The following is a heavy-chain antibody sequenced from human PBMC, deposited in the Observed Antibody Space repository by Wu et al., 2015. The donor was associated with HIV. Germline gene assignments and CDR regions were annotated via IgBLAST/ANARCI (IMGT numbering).Heavy chain of an antibody. V-gene: IGHV1-2*02. D-gene: IGHD3-10*01. CDR3: ARGVGQSGSFY. J-gene: IGHJ4*02. CDR2: INPNSGGT. Sequence: QVQLVQSGAEVKKPGASVKVSCKTSGYTFTGYYLHWVRQAPGQGLEWMGWINPNSGGTKYTQKFQDRVTMTGDTSISTAYMELSRLTSDDTAVYYCARGVGQSGSFYWGQGTLVTVSS. CDR1: GYTFTGYY.